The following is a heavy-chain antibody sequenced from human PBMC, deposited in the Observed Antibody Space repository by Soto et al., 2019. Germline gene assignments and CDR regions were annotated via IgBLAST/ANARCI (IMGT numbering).Heavy chain of an antibody. CDR2: IKSKTDGGTT. CDR3: TTDQDYGSGSYSY. D-gene: IGHD3-10*01. J-gene: IGHJ4*02. Sequence: EVQLVESGGGLVKPGGSLRLXCAASXXTFSNAWMSWVRQAPGKGLEWVGRIKSKTDGGTTDYAAPVKGRFTISRDDSKNTLYLQMNSLKTEDTAVYYCTTDQDYGSGSYSYWGQGTLVTVSS. V-gene: IGHV3-15*01. CDR1: XXTFSNAW.